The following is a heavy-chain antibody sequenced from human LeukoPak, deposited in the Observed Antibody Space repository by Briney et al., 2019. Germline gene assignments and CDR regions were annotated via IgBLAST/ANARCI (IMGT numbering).Heavy chain of an antibody. CDR1: GGSISNGSYY. J-gene: IGHJ4*02. D-gene: IGHD2-21*01. CDR3: ATQSIPYSEVGY. CDR2: IYTSGST. Sequence: SQTLSLTCTVSGGSISNGSYYWTWIRQPAGKGLECIGRIYTSGSTNYNPSLKSRVTISVDTSENQFSLKLSSVTAADTAVYYCATQSIPYSEVGYWGQGTLVTVSS. V-gene: IGHV4-61*02.